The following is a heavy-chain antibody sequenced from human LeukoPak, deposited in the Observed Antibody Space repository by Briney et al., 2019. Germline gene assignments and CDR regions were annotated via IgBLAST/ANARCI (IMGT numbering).Heavy chain of an antibody. V-gene: IGHV3-30*02. Sequence: GGSLRLSCAASGFTFSSYGMHWVRQAPGKGLEWVAFIRYDGSNKYYADSVKGRFTTSRDNSKNTLYLQMNSLRAEDTAVYYCARDQPTYCSGGSCPSPRAFDIWGQGTMVTVSS. D-gene: IGHD2-15*01. CDR3: ARDQPTYCSGGSCPSPRAFDI. CDR1: GFTFSSYG. CDR2: IRYDGSNK. J-gene: IGHJ3*02.